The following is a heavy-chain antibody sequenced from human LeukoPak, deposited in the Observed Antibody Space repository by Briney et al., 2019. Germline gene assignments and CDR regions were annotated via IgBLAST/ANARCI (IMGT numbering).Heavy chain of an antibody. J-gene: IGHJ4*02. CDR1: GFTFSGSA. CDR3: TRRGDGYNYDY. CDR2: IRSKANSYAT. D-gene: IGHD5-24*01. Sequence: GGSQRLSCAASGFTFSGSAIHWVRQASGKGLEWVGRIRSKANSYATAYAASVKGRFTISRDDSKNTAYLQMNSLKTEDTAVYYCTRRGDGYNYDYWGQGTLVTVSS. V-gene: IGHV3-73*01.